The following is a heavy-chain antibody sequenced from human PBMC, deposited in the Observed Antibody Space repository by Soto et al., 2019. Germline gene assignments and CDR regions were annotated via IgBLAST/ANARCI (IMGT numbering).Heavy chain of an antibody. CDR1: GGSISSYY. D-gene: IGHD3-10*01. J-gene: IGHJ4*02. V-gene: IGHV4-4*07. CDR3: ARDYDNRGVITHNYFDY. Sequence: SETLSLTCTVSGGSISSYYWSWIRQPAGKGLEWIGRIYTSGSTNYNPSLKSRVTMSVDTSKNQFSLKLSSVTAADTAVYYCARDYDNRGVITHNYFDYWGQGTLVTVSS. CDR2: IYTSGST.